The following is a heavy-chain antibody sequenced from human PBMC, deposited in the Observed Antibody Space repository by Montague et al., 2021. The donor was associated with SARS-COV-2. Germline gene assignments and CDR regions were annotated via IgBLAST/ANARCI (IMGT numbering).Heavy chain of an antibody. CDR1: GFTFSSYG. D-gene: IGHD1-20*01. CDR3: AYGDITGMPYFDY. J-gene: IGHJ4*02. CDR2: IWYDGSNK. Sequence: SLRLSCAASGFTFSSYGMHWVRQAPGKGLGWVAVIWYDGSNKYYADSVKGRFTIARDNSKNTLYLQMNSLRAEDTAVYYCAYGDITGMPYFDYWGQGTLVTVSS. V-gene: IGHV3-33*01.